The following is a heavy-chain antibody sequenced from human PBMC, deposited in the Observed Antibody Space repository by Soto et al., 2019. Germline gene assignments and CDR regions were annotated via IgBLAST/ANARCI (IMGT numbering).Heavy chain of an antibody. CDR2: IYYSGST. CDR1: GGSISSGGYY. Sequence: PSETLSLTCTVSGGSISSGGYYWSWIRQHPGKGLEWIGYIYYSGSTYYNPSLKSRVTISVDTSKNQFSLKLSSVTAADTAVYYCARDRRGGWYGDDYYYGMDVWGQGTTVTVSS. CDR3: ARDRRGGWYGDDYYYGMDV. V-gene: IGHV4-31*03. D-gene: IGHD6-19*01. J-gene: IGHJ6*02.